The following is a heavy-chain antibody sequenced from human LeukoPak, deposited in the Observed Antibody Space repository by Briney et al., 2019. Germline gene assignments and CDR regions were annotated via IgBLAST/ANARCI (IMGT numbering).Heavy chain of an antibody. CDR2: INPDGTII. Sequence: GGSLRLSCVGSGFTYTDYWMHWFRQAPGKGPVWVSRINPDGTIIDYADSVKGRFSISRDNAKNLLYLQMNGLRADDTAVYHCAKDLSWNTADRWGQGILVTVSS. CDR1: GFTYTDYW. J-gene: IGHJ5*02. V-gene: IGHV3-74*01. CDR3: AKDLSWNTADR. D-gene: IGHD5-18*01.